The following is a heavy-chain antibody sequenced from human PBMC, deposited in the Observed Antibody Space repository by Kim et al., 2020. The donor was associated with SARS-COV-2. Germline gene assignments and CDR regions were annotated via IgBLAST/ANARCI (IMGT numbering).Heavy chain of an antibody. Sequence: GGSLRLSCAASGFTFSDYYMSWIRQAPGKGLEWGSYISSSSSYTNYEDSVKARFTISRDNAKNSLYLQMNSLRAEDTAVYYCASDRIVAYCGGDCRSFDYLGQGTLVTVSS. CDR2: ISSSSSYT. V-gene: IGHV3-11*05. CDR1: GFTFSDYY. D-gene: IGHD2-21*02. J-gene: IGHJ4*02. CDR3: ASDRIVAYCGGDCRSFDY.